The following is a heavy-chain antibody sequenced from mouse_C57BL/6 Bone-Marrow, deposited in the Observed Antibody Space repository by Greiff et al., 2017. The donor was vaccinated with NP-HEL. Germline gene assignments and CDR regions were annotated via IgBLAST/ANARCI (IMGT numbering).Heavy chain of an antibody. J-gene: IGHJ2*01. D-gene: IGHD2-1*01. CDR1: GFTFSDAW. Sequence: EVKLVESGGGLVQPGGSMKLSCAASGFTFSDAWMDWVRQSPEKGLEWVAEIRNKANNHATYYAESVKGRFTISRDDSKSSVYLQMNSLRAEDTGIYYCTRPIYYGNSYYFDDWGQGTTLTVAS. CDR2: IRNKANNHAT. CDR3: TRPIYYGNSYYFDD. V-gene: IGHV6-6*01.